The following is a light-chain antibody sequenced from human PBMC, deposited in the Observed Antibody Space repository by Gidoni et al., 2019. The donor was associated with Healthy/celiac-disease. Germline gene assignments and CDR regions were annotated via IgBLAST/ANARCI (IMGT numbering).Light chain of an antibody. CDR3: QQSYSTPST. Sequence: DIQMTQYPSSLSASVGDRVTITCRASQRISSYLNWYQQKPGKAPNLLIYAASSLQSGVPSRFSGSGSGTDFTLTISSLQPEDFATYYCQQSYSTPSTFGQGTRLEIK. CDR2: AAS. CDR1: QRISSY. V-gene: IGKV1-39*01. J-gene: IGKJ5*01.